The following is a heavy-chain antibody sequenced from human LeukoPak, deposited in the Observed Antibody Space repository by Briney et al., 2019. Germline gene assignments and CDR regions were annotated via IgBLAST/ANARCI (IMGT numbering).Heavy chain of an antibody. D-gene: IGHD6-19*01. CDR1: GGTFSSYA. V-gene: IGHV1-69*01. J-gene: IGHJ4*02. CDR2: IIPIFGTA. Sequence: ASVKVSCKASGGTFSSYAISWVRQAPGQGLEWMGGIIPIFGTANYAQKFQGRVTITADESTSTAYMELSSLRSEDTAVYYCARDREYSSGLAPGSYWGQGTLVTVSS. CDR3: ARDREYSSGLAPGSY.